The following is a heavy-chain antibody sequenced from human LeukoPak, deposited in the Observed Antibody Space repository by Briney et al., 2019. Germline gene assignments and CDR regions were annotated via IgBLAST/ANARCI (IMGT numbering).Heavy chain of an antibody. CDR3: ARSTGTTRNWFDP. D-gene: IGHD1-7*01. Sequence: SQTLSLTCAISGASVSSNSADWNWIRQSPSRGLEWLGRTYYRSKWYNDYAVSVKSRITLNPDTSKNQFSLQLNSVTPEDTAVYYCARSTGTTRNWFDPWGQGTLVTVSS. J-gene: IGHJ5*02. CDR2: TYYRSKWYN. V-gene: IGHV6-1*01. CDR1: GASVSSNSAD.